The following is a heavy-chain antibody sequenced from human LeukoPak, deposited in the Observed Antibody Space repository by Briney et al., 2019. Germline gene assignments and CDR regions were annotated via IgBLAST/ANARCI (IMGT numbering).Heavy chain of an antibody. CDR3: ARHSSGWYYFDY. J-gene: IGHJ4*02. D-gene: IGHD6-19*01. CDR1: GFTFSSYA. Sequence: GGSLRLSCAASGFTFSSYAMSWVRQAPGKGLEWVSAISGSGGSTYYADSVKGRFTISRDNSKNTLYLQMNSLRAEDTAVYYCARHSSGWYYFDYWGQGTLVTVSS. CDR2: ISGSGGST. V-gene: IGHV3-23*01.